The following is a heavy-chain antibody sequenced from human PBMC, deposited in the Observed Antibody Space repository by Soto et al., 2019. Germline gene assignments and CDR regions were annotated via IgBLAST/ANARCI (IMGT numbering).Heavy chain of an antibody. J-gene: IGHJ4*02. D-gene: IGHD3-16*01. V-gene: IGHV3-30-3*01. CDR1: GFTFSSYA. Sequence: QVQLVESGGGVVQPGRSLRLSCAASGFTFSSYAMHWVRQAPGKGLEWVAGISYDGSNKYYADSVKGRFTISRDNSKNTLYLQMNSLRAEDTAVYYCARAYEGDYLDYWGQGTLVTVSS. CDR2: ISYDGSNK. CDR3: ARAYEGDYLDY.